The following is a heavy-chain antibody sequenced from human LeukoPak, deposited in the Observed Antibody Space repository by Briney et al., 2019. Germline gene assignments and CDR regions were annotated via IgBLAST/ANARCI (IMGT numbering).Heavy chain of an antibody. J-gene: IGHJ2*01. CDR1: GYTFTSYG. D-gene: IGHD5-24*01. Sequence: ASVKVSCKASGYTFTSYGISWVRQAPGQGLEWMGWISAYNGNTNYAQKLQGRVTITADKSTSTAYMDLSSLRSEDTAVYYCARSRDGYTRNWYFDLWGRGTLVTVSS. V-gene: IGHV1-18*01. CDR3: ARSRDGYTRNWYFDL. CDR2: ISAYNGNT.